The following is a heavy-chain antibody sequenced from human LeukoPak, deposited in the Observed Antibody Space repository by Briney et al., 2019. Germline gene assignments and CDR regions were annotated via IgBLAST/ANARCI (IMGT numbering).Heavy chain of an antibody. CDR1: GYSISSGYY. CDR2: IYYSGST. V-gene: IGHV4-61*01. J-gene: IGHJ6*03. Sequence: SEALSLTCTVSGYSISSGYYWSWIRQPPGKGLEWIGYIYYSGSTYYNPSLRSRVTISVDTSKNQFSLKLSSVTAADTAVYYCARSSEGRYYYDSSGYSYYYYYMDVWGKGTTVTISS. D-gene: IGHD3-22*01. CDR3: ARSSEGRYYYDSSGYSYYYYYMDV.